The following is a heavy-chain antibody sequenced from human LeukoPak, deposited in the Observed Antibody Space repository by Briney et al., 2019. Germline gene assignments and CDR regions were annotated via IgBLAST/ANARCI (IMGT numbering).Heavy chain of an antibody. D-gene: IGHD2-8*01. CDR1: GYRFTSYW. Sequence: GESLRISCKGSGYRFTSYWISLVRQMPGKGLEWMGRIDPSDSYTNYSPSFQGHLTISADKSISTAYLQWSSLKASDTAMYYCARHQLLGPCFKGVCSDAFDIWGQGTMVTVSS. V-gene: IGHV5-10-1*01. CDR2: IDPSDSYT. J-gene: IGHJ3*02. CDR3: ARHQLLGPCFKGVCSDAFDI.